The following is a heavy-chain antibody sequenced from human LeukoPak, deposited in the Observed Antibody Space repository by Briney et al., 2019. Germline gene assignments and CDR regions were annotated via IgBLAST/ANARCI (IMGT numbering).Heavy chain of an antibody. Sequence: GGSLRLSCAASGFTFSNYAMTWVRQAPGKGLEWVSSITGTGYTTYYADSVKGRFTVSRDNAKNSLYLQMNSLRAEDTAVYYCARGEYQMPVWGQGTTVTVSS. CDR2: ITGTGYTT. D-gene: IGHD2/OR15-2a*01. CDR3: ARGEYQMPV. CDR1: GFTFSNYA. V-gene: IGHV3-23*01. J-gene: IGHJ6*02.